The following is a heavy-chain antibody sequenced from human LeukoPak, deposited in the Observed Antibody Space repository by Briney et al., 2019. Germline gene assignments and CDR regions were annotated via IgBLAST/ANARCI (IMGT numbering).Heavy chain of an antibody. CDR1: GGSISSTSYY. Sequence: PSETLSLTCTVSGGSISSTSYYWGWIRQPPGKGLEWIGSIFYSGSTYYNPSFKSRVTISVDTSKSQFSLKLGSVTAADTAVYYRVRHGGFSSGWQTDCWGQGTPVTVSS. J-gene: IGHJ4*02. V-gene: IGHV4-39*01. D-gene: IGHD6-19*01. CDR2: IFYSGST. CDR3: VRHGGFSSGWQTDC.